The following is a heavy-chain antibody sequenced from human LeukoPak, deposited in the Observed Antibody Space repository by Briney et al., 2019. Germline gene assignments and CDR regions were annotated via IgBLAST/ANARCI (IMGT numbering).Heavy chain of an antibody. V-gene: IGHV1-2*02. CDR1: GYTFTGYY. Sequence: GASVKVSCKASGYTFTGYYMHWVRQAPGQGLEWMGWINPNSGGTNYAQKFQGRVTMTRDTSISTAYMELSRLRSDDTAVYYCAREYYYDSSHHGMDVWGQGTTVTVSS. CDR3: AREYYYDSSHHGMDV. D-gene: IGHD3-22*01. J-gene: IGHJ6*02. CDR2: INPNSGGT.